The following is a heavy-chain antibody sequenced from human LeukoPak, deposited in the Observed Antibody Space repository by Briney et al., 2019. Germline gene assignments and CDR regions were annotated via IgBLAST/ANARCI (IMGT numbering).Heavy chain of an antibody. D-gene: IGHD5-12*01. V-gene: IGHV4-59*11. CDR3: ARDGYSGNDGL. J-gene: IGHJ4*02. CDR2: IYHSGST. CDR1: GESFSGHY. Sequence: SETLSLTCAVSGESFSGHYWSWIRQPPGKGLEWIGYIYHSGSTKYNPSLKSRVTISVDTSKNQFSLKLSSVTAADTAVYYCARDGYSGNDGLWGQGTLVTVSS.